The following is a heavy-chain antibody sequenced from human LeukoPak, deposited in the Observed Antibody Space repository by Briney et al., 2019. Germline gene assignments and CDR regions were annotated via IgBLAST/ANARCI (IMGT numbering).Heavy chain of an antibody. J-gene: IGHJ6*02. V-gene: IGHV3-30*03. CDR1: TFTFSNYG. Sequence: GGSLRLSCAASTFTFSNYGMQWVRQAPGKGLEWVAVVSSDGSVEYYGDSVKGRFTISRDNSKNTLYLQMNSLRAEDTAVYYCARDRDYYDSSGYSYYYGMDVWGQGTTVTVSS. CDR3: ARDRDYYDSSGYSYYYGMDV. CDR2: VSSDGSVE. D-gene: IGHD3-22*01.